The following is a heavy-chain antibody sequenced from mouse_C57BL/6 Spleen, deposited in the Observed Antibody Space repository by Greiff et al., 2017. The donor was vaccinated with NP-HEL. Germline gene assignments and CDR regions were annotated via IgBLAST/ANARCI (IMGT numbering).Heavy chain of an antibody. J-gene: IGHJ3*01. Sequence: VHVKQSGPVLVKPGASVKMSCKASGYTFTDYYMNWVKQSHGKSLEWIGVINPYNGGTSYNQKFKGKATLTVDKSSSTAYMELNSLTSEDSAVYYCARGGIGSSYAWFAYWGQGTLVTVSA. V-gene: IGHV1-19*01. CDR2: INPYNGGT. D-gene: IGHD1-1*01. CDR3: ARGGIGSSYAWFAY. CDR1: GYTFTDYY.